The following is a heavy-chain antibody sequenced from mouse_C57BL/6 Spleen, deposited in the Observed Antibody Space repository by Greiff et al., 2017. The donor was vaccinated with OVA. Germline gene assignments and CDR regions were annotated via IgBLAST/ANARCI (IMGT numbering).Heavy chain of an antibody. CDR3: ARSLITTVVDWYFDV. J-gene: IGHJ1*03. CDR2: ISSGSSTI. CDR1: GFTFSDYG. V-gene: IGHV5-17*01. D-gene: IGHD1-1*01. Sequence: EVKLVESGGGLVKPGGSLKLSCAASGFTFSDYGMHWVRQAPEKGLEWVAYISSGSSTIYYADTVKGRFTISRDNAKNTLFLQMTSLRSEDTAMYYCARSLITTVVDWYFDVWGTGTTVTVSS.